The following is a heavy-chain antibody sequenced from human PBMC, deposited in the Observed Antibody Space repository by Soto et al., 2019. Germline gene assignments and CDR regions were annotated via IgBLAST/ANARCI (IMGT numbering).Heavy chain of an antibody. Sequence: SEPMSLTRIVSGGSTSSTSYFWCWICETKGKGLEWIGSIYYSGSTYYNPSLKSRVTISVDTSKNQFSLKLSSVTAADTAVYYCARRLYYDSSGFEGGGMDVWGQGTTVT. J-gene: IGHJ6*02. CDR2: IYYSGST. CDR3: ARRLYYDSSGFEGGGMDV. V-gene: IGHV4-39*01. CDR1: GGSTSSTSYF. D-gene: IGHD3-22*01.